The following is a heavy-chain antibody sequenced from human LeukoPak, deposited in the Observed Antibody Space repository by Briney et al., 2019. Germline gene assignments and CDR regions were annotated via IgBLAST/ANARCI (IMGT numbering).Heavy chain of an antibody. CDR1: GFTFSSYG. Sequence: AGGSLRLSCAASGFTFSSYGMHWVRQAPGQGLEWVAVISFDGKNKYFADSERGRFIISRDNSKNTLYLQMNSLRVEDTAVYYCAKGDGYYYYGMDVWGQGTTVTVSS. V-gene: IGHV3-30*18. J-gene: IGHJ6*02. CDR3: AKGDGYYYYGMDV. CDR2: ISFDGKNK.